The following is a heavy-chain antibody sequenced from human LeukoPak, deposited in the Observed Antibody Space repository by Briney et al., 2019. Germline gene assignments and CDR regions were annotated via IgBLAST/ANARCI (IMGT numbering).Heavy chain of an antibody. V-gene: IGHV3-21*01. Sequence: GGSLRLSCAASGFTFSSYSMNWVRQDPGKGLEWVSSISSSSSYIYYADSVKGRFTSSRDNAKNSLYLQMNSLRAEDTAVYYCARDSNDDFWSGYRPGLFDYWGQGTLVTVSS. D-gene: IGHD3-3*01. J-gene: IGHJ4*02. CDR2: ISSSSSYI. CDR1: GFTFSSYS. CDR3: ARDSNDDFWSGYRPGLFDY.